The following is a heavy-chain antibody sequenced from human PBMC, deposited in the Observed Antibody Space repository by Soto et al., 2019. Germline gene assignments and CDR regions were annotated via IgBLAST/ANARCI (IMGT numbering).Heavy chain of an antibody. V-gene: IGHV1-18*01. CDR3: AREDGYCSGGTCHSGGWLEP. Sequence: ASVKVSCKTSGYTFTTYGVSWVRQAPGQGLEWMGWISPYNGNTNYAQRLQGRVTLTTDTSTNTAYMELRSLRSDDTALYYCAREDGYCSGGTCHSGGWLEPWGQGTLVTVSS. J-gene: IGHJ5*02. CDR1: GYTFTTYG. CDR2: ISPYNGNT. D-gene: IGHD2-15*01.